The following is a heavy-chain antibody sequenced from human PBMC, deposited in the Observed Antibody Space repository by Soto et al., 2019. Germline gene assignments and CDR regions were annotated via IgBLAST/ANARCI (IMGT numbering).Heavy chain of an antibody. CDR3: AKGPNDYGDYVFDY. J-gene: IGHJ4*02. Sequence: GGSLRLSCAASGFTFSSYGMHWVRQAPGKGLEWVAVISYDGSNKYYADSVKGRFTISRDNSKNTLYLQMNSLRAEDTAVYYCAKGPNDYGDYVFDYWGQGTLVTVSS. D-gene: IGHD4-17*01. CDR2: ISYDGSNK. CDR1: GFTFSSYG. V-gene: IGHV3-30*18.